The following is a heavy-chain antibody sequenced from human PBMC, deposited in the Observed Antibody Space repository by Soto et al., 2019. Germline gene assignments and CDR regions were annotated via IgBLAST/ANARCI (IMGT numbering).Heavy chain of an antibody. CDR2: ICSSNSTT. V-gene: IGHV3-48*02. J-gene: IGHJ6*02. Sequence: GGSPRPSCAAPGFTLSSPGMNWVRQAPRKGLEWVSYICSSNSTTNYADSVKGRFTISRDNAKNSLYLQMNSLRDEDTAVYYCARDNRILSAWGQGTTVTVSS. CDR3: ARDNRILSA. CDR1: GFTLSSPG.